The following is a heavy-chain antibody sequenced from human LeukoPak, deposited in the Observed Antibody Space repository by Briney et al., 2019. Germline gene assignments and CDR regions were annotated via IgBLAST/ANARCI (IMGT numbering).Heavy chain of an antibody. CDR3: TRVGQPLLYFDY. Sequence: GGSLRLSCAASGFTFSSYAMSWVRQAPGKGLEWVGFIRSKAYGGTTEYAASVKGRFTISRDDSKSIAYLQMNSLKTEDTAVYYCTRVGQPLLYFDYWGQGTLVTVSS. CDR1: GFTFSSYA. V-gene: IGHV3-49*04. D-gene: IGHD2-21*02. J-gene: IGHJ4*02. CDR2: IRSKAYGGTT.